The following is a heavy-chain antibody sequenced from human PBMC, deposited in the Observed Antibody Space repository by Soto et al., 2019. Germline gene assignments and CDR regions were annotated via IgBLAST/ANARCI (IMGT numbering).Heavy chain of an antibody. CDR3: ARYLYGDYSFDY. CDR2: INPNSGGT. D-gene: IGHD4-17*01. Sequence: VASVKVSCKASGYTFTGYYMHWVRQAPGQGLEWMGWINPNSGGTNYAQKFRGWVTMTRDTSISTAYMELSRLRSDDTAVYYCARYLYGDYSFDYWGQGTLVTVSS. J-gene: IGHJ4*02. CDR1: GYTFTGYY. V-gene: IGHV1-2*04.